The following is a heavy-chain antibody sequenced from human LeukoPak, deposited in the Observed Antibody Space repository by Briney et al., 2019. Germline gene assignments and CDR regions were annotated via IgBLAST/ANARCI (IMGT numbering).Heavy chain of an antibody. D-gene: IGHD3-16*01. J-gene: IGHJ4*02. CDR2: ISGSGGST. CDR3: SKGEKQYDYVGGIYGNY. V-gene: IGHV3-23*01. Sequence: GGSLRLSCAASGFTFSSYAMSWVRQAPGKGLEWVSAISGSGGSTYYADSVKGRFTISRDNSKNTLYLQMNSLRAEDTAVYYCSKGEKQYDYVGGIYGNYGGRETLVPVPS. CDR1: GFTFSSYA.